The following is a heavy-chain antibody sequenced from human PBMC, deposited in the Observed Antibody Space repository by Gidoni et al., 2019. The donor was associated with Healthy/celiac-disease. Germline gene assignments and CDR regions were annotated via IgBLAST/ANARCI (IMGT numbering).Heavy chain of an antibody. J-gene: IGHJ6*03. CDR1: GVTLSSYV. Sequence: QVQLVESGGGVVHPGRSLRLSCAASGVTLSSYVLHWVRQAPGTGREWVAVIWYDGSNKYYADSVKGRFTISRDNSKNALYLQMNSLRDEDTDVYYCARSYVRLRFVAPSYYMDVWGKGTTVTVSS. V-gene: IGHV3-33*01. D-gene: IGHD3-16*01. CDR2: IWYDGSNK. CDR3: ARSYVRLRFVAPSYYMDV.